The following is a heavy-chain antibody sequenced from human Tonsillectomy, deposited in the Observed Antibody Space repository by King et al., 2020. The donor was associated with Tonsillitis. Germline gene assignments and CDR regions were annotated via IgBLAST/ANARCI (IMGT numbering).Heavy chain of an antibody. CDR3: TTETGITMVRGVIIAVTPDY. Sequence: DVQLVESGGGLVKPGGSLRLSCAASGFTFSNAWMSWVRQAPGKGLEWVGRIKSKTDGGTTDYAAPVKGRFTISRDDSKNTLYLQMNSLKTEDTAVYYCTTETGITMVRGVIIAVTPDYWGQGTLVTVSS. V-gene: IGHV3-15*01. D-gene: IGHD3-10*01. CDR1: GFTFSNAW. J-gene: IGHJ4*02. CDR2: IKSKTDGGTT.